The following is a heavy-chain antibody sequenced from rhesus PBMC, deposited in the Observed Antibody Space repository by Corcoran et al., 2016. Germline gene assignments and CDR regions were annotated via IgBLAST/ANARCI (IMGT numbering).Heavy chain of an antibody. CDR2: NSYDGSQR. J-gene: IGHJ6*01. CDR3: ARDGFANYYYGLDS. CDR1: GFTLGAFG. V-gene: IGHV3-54*02. Sequence: EVQLLESGGDLVQPGGSLRLSCAASGFTLGAFGMHWVRQAPGKGLEWLAFNSYDGSQRFHADSVKDRFISSRDNSKNILYLQMNNLKLEDTAVYYCARDGFANYYYGLDSWGRGV. D-gene: IGHD4-17*01.